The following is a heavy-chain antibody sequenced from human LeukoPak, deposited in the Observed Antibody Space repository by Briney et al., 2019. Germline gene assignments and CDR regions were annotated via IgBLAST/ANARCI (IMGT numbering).Heavy chain of an antibody. CDR1: GFNVRTNF. V-gene: IGHV3-66*01. CDR2: IHSGGDT. D-gene: IGHD3-3*01. Sequence: GGSLRLSCVTSGFNVRTNFMSWVRQAPGKGLEWVSVIHSGGDTYYADSVKGRFTISRDNSENTVYLQMSSLRAEDTAVYYCARGGERGDYDFWSGYGNWFDPWGQGTLVTVSS. J-gene: IGHJ5*02. CDR3: ARGGERGDYDFWSGYGNWFDP.